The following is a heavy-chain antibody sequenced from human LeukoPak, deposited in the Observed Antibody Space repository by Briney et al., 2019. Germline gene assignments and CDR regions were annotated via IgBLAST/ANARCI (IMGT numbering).Heavy chain of an antibody. Sequence: SETLSLTCAVYGVSFSGYYWSWIRQPPGKGLEWIGEINHSGSTNYNPSLKSRVTTSVDTSKNQFSLKLSSVTAADTAVYYCARGLGKYYWGQGTLVTVSS. J-gene: IGHJ4*02. CDR1: GVSFSGYY. V-gene: IGHV4-34*01. CDR3: ARGLGKYY. CDR2: INHSGST. D-gene: IGHD4-23*01.